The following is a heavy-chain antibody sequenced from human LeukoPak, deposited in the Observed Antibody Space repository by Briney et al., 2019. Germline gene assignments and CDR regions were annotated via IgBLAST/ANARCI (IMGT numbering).Heavy chain of an antibody. Sequence: GGSLRLSCAAAGFTFSNYGMHWVRQAPGKGLEWVAFIRYDGSNKYQADSVKGRFTIYRDNSTNTLYLQINSLRSEDTAVYYCAKDRVLRYFDWLFDLDYWGQGTLVTVSS. V-gene: IGHV3-30*02. CDR2: IRYDGSNK. CDR3: AKDRVLRYFDWLFDLDY. D-gene: IGHD3-9*01. CDR1: GFTFSNYG. J-gene: IGHJ4*02.